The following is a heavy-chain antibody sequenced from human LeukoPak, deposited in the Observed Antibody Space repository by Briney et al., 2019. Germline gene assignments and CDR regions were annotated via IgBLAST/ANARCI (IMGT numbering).Heavy chain of an antibody. Sequence: GESLQISCEVSGSMFTTYWIGWGRQLPGKGLEWMGIIYPGDSDTRYSPSFQGQVTISADKSISTAYLQWSSLKASDTAMYYCARHRITIFGVVIKWNYYFDYWGQGTLVTVSS. CDR2: IYPGDSDT. J-gene: IGHJ4*02. D-gene: IGHD3-3*01. V-gene: IGHV5-51*01. CDR1: GSMFTTYW. CDR3: ARHRITIFGVVIKWNYYFDY.